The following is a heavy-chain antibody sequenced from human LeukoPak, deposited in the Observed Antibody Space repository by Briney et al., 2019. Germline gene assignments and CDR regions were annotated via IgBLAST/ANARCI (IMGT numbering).Heavy chain of an antibody. CDR2: INSDGSST. CDR3: AELGITMIGGV. V-gene: IGHV3-74*01. Sequence: GGSLRLPCAASGFTFSSYWMHWVRQAPGKGLVWVSRINSDGSSTNYAESVKGRFTISRDNAKNSLYLQMNSLRAEDTAVYYCAELGITMIGGVWGKGTTVTISS. D-gene: IGHD3-10*02. J-gene: IGHJ6*04. CDR1: GFTFSSYW.